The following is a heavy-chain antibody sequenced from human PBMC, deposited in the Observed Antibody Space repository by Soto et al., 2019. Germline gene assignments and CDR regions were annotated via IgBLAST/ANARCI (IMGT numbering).Heavy chain of an antibody. CDR3: ARDGDSSGYYWTDGAFDI. CDR1: GYTFTSYA. CDR2: INAGNGNT. D-gene: IGHD3-22*01. Sequence: ASVKVSCKASGYTFTSYAMHWVRQAPGQRLEWMGWINAGNGNTKYSQEFQGRVTITRDTSTSTAYMELSSLRSEDTAVYYCARDGDSSGYYWTDGAFDIWGQGTMVTVSS. V-gene: IGHV1-3*01. J-gene: IGHJ3*02.